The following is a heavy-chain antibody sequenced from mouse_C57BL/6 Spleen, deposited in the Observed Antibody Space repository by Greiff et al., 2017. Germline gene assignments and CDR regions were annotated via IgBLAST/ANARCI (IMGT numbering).Heavy chain of an antibody. CDR2: IYPSDSET. CDR3: ASGYGEHYFDY. Sequence: QVQLQQPGAELVRPGSSVKLSCKASGYTFTSYWMDWVKQRPGQGLEWIGNIYPSDSETHYNQKFKDKATLTVDKSSSTAYMQLSSLTSEDSAVYYCASGYGEHYFDYWGQGTTLTVSS. CDR1: GYTFTSYW. D-gene: IGHD2-2*01. V-gene: IGHV1-61*01. J-gene: IGHJ2*01.